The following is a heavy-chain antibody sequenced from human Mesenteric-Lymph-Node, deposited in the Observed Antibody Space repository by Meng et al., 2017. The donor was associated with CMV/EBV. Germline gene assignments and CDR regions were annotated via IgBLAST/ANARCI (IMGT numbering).Heavy chain of an antibody. Sequence: GGSLRLSCAASGFTFDDYAIHWVRQAPGKGLEWVSGISWNSGSIGYADSVRGRFTISRDNAENSLFLQMNSLRAEDTAVYYCARLGDNFWSGPDAFDIWGQGTMVTVSS. J-gene: IGHJ3*02. CDR1: GFTFDDYA. D-gene: IGHD3-3*01. CDR3: ARLGDNFWSGPDAFDI. CDR2: ISWNSGSI. V-gene: IGHV3-9*01.